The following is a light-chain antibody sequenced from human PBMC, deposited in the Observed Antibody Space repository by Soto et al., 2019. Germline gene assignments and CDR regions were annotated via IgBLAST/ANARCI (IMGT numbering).Light chain of an antibody. V-gene: IGKV3-15*01. CDR1: QSVSSN. J-gene: IGKJ5*01. CDR2: DAS. Sequence: EIVMTQSPATLSVSPGERATLSCRASQSVSSNLVWYQQKPGQSPRLLIYDASTRATGVPARFIGSGSGTEFSLTISSLQSEDFAVYYCQGYNTWRRISFGQGTRLEI. CDR3: QGYNTWRRIS.